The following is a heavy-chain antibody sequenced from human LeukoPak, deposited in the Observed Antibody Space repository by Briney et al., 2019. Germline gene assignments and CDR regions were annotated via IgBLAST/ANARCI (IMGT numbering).Heavy chain of an antibody. V-gene: IGHV3-48*03. CDR3: AAAGYSSGWYGVGAFDI. D-gene: IGHD6-19*01. Sequence: GGSLRLSCAASGFTFSSYEMNWVRQAPGKGLEWVSYISSSGSTIYYADSVKGRFTISRDNAKNSLYLQMNSLRAEDTAVYYCAAAGYSSGWYGVGAFDIWGQGTMVTVSS. J-gene: IGHJ3*02. CDR1: GFTFSSYE. CDR2: ISSSGSTI.